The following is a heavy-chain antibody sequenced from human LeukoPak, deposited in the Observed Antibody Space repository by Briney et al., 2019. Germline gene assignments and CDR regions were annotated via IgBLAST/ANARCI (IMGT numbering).Heavy chain of an antibody. CDR3: ARGGYCSSTSCSPYGMDV. J-gene: IGHJ6*02. D-gene: IGHD2-2*01. V-gene: IGHV1-69*04. CDR2: IIPILGIA. CDR1: GGTFSSYA. Sequence: GASVKVSCKASGGTFSSYAISWVGQAPGQGLEWMGRIIPILGIANYAQKFQGRVTITADKSTSTAYMELSSLRSEDTAVYYCARGGYCSSTSCSPYGMDVWGQGTTVTVSS.